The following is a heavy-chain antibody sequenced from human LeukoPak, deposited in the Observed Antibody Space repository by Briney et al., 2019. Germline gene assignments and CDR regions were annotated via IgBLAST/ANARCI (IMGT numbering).Heavy chain of an antibody. Sequence: SLTLSLTCAGSGGSISSGGYSWSWICPPTGQDLEWIGYNYHSGSNYYNPSLKSRVTIYVDTSKNQFSLKLNSVTPADTAVYYCASVNTAELNWFDPWGQGTLVTVSS. J-gene: IGHJ5*02. D-gene: IGHD5-18*01. CDR2: NYHSGSN. CDR3: ASVNTAELNWFDP. CDR1: GGSISSGGYS. V-gene: IGHV4-30-2*01.